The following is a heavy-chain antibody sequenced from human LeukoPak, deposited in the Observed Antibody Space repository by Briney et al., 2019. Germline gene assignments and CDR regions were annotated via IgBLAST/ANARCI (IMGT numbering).Heavy chain of an antibody. Sequence: GASVKVSCKTSGYTFTYYGISWVRQAPGQGLEWMGWISAYSGDTNYAQKLQGRVTMTTDTSTSTAYMELRSLRSDDTAVYYCARTTSTRGDCYHWGQGTLVTVSS. J-gene: IGHJ4*02. CDR1: GYTFTYYG. CDR3: ARTTSTRGDCYH. CDR2: ISAYSGDT. V-gene: IGHV1-18*01. D-gene: IGHD2-21*02.